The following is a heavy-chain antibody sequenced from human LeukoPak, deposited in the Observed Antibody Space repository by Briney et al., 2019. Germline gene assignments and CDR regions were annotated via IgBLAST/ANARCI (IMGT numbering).Heavy chain of an antibody. Sequence: PSETLSLTCAVYGGSFSGYYWSWIRQPPGKGLEWIGEINHSGSTNYNPSLKSRVTISVDTSKNQFSLKLSSVTAADTAVYYCARGSGDSGYSYGFGSYWFDPWGQGTLVTVSS. CDR2: INHSGST. J-gene: IGHJ5*02. CDR1: GGSFSGYY. D-gene: IGHD5-18*01. V-gene: IGHV4-34*01. CDR3: ARGSGDSGYSYGFGSYWFDP.